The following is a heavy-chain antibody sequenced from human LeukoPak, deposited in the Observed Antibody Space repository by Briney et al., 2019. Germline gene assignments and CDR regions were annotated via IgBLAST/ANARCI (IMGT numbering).Heavy chain of an antibody. Sequence: ASAKVSCKASGGTFSSYAISWVRQAPGQGLEWMGRIIPIFGTANYAQKFQGRVTITADKSTSTAYMELGSLRSEDTAVYYCARDRLHCGGDCDVPDYWGQGTLVTVSS. V-gene: IGHV1-69*06. CDR1: GGTFSSYA. J-gene: IGHJ4*02. CDR3: ARDRLHCGGDCDVPDY. D-gene: IGHD2-21*02. CDR2: IIPIFGTA.